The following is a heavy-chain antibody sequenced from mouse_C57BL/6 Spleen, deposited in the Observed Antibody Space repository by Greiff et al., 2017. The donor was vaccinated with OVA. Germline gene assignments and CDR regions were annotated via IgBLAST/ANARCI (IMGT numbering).Heavy chain of an antibody. V-gene: IGHV1-55*01. Sequence: VQLQQPGAELVKPGASVKMSCKASGYTFTSYWITWVKQRPGQGLEWIGDIYPGSGSTNYNEKFKSKATLTGDNSSSPAYMQLSSLASEDSAVYYCARNYGSSFDYWGQGTTLTVSA. CDR2: IYPGSGST. CDR3: ARNYGSSFDY. CDR1: GYTFTSYW. J-gene: IGHJ2*01. D-gene: IGHD1-1*01.